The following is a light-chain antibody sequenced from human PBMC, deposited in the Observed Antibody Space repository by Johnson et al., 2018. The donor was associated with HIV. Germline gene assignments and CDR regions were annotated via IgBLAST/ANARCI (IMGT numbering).Light chain of an antibody. CDR2: EDN. CDR1: RSNIGNNY. V-gene: IGLV1-51*02. Sequence: QSVLTQPPSVSAAPGQKVTISCSGGRSNIGNNYVSWYQQLPGTTTKLLMYEDNERPSGIPDSFSGSKSGTSATLGISGLQTGDEADYFCGTWDSRLSIFVFGTGTKITV. CDR3: GTWDSRLSIFV. J-gene: IGLJ1*01.